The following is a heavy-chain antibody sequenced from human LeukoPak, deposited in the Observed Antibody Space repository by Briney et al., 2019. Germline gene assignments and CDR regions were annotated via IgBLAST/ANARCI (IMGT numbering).Heavy chain of an antibody. J-gene: IGHJ4*02. D-gene: IGHD3-9*01. V-gene: IGHV3-23*01. CDR2: ISGSGGST. Sequence: PGGSLRLSCAASGFTFSSYAMSWVRQAPGKWLEWVSAISGSGGSTYYADSVKGRFTISRDNSKNTLYLQMNSLRAEDTAVYYCAKVYILTGYFDYWGQGTLVTVSS. CDR3: AKVYILTGYFDY. CDR1: GFTFSSYA.